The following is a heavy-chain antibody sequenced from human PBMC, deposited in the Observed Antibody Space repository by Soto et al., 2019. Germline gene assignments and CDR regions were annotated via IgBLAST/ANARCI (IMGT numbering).Heavy chain of an antibody. J-gene: IGHJ6*02. Sequence: ASVKVSCKASGYTFTSYAMHWVRQAPGQRLEWIGWINAGNGNTKYSQKFQGRVTITRDTSASTAYMELSSLRSEDTAVYYCARDPSRDFWSGYYPQEPYYYYGMDVWGQGTTVTVSS. CDR2: INAGNGNT. CDR3: ARDPSRDFWSGYYPQEPYYYYGMDV. CDR1: GYTFTSYA. V-gene: IGHV1-3*01. D-gene: IGHD3-3*01.